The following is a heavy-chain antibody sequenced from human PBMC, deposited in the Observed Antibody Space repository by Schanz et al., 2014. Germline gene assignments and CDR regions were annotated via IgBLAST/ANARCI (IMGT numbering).Heavy chain of an antibody. CDR2: VNHGGNT. CDR3: ATWSGTRLFHN. Sequence: VQLVESGGGLAQPGGSLRLSCVASGFMFTKYAMNWVRQAPGKGLEWIGEVNHGGNTNYNPSLKSRVTVSVDMSKKQFPLGLSSVTAADTAAYYCATWSGTRLFHNWGQGTLVTVSS. V-gene: IGHV4-4*02. J-gene: IGHJ4*02. D-gene: IGHD1-7*01. CDR1: GFMFTKYA.